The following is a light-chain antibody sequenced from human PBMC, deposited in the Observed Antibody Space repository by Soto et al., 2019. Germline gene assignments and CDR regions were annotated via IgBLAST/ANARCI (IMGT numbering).Light chain of an antibody. CDR2: GAS. V-gene: IGKV3-15*01. CDR3: QQYSTWPRT. CDR1: QSVTSS. J-gene: IGKJ1*01. Sequence: EVVMTQSPDTLSVSPGERVTLSCRASQSVTSSLDWYQQRLGQAPRLLIYGASTRATGVPARFSGSGSGTVFTLTISSLQSEDVAVYYCQQYSTWPRTFGQGTKVEIK.